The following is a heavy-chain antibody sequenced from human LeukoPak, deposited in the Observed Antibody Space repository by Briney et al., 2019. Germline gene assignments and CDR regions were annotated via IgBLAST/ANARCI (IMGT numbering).Heavy chain of an antibody. CDR2: FIPIFGTA. CDR3: ARVPYDSSGYYYLVGAFDI. V-gene: IGHV1-69*13. CDR1: GGTFSSYA. D-gene: IGHD3-22*01. Sequence: SVNVSCKASGGTFSSYAISWVRHSPGQGLGWRGGFIPIFGTADYAQKFQGRVTITADESTSTAYMELSSLRSEDTAVYYCARVPYDSSGYYYLVGAFDIWGQGTMVTVSS. J-gene: IGHJ3*02.